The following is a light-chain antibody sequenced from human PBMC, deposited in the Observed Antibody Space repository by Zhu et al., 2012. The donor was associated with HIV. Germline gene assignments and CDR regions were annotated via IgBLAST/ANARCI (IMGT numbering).Light chain of an antibody. CDR2: GGS. J-gene: IGKJ1*01. V-gene: IGKV3-20*01. CDR1: QSVSSSH. Sequence: IVLTQSPGTLSVSPGERATLSCRASQSVSSSHLAWYQQKPGQGPRLLIYGGSSRATDIPDRFSGNGSGTDFTLTISRLEPEDFALYHCQQYDSSPWTFGQGTKVEIK. CDR3: QQYDSSPWT.